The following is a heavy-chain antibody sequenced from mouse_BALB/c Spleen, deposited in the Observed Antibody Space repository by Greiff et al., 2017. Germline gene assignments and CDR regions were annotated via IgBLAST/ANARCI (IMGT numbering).Heavy chain of an antibody. Sequence: EVQLVESGGGLVQPGGSMKLSCVASGFTFSNYWMNWVRQSPEKGLEWVAEIRLKSNNYATHYAESVKGRFTISRDDSKSSVYLQMNNSRAEDTGIYDCTKYGNYAYYAMDYWGQGTSVTVSS. V-gene: IGHV6-6*02. J-gene: IGHJ4*01. CDR2: IRLKSNNYAT. CDR1: GFTFSNYW. D-gene: IGHD2-10*02. CDR3: TKYGNYAYYAMDY.